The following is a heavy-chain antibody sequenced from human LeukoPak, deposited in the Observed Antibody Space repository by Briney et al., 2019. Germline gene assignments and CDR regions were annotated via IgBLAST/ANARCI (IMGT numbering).Heavy chain of an antibody. V-gene: IGHV3-23*01. J-gene: IGHJ4*02. Sequence: GGSLRLSCAASGFTFSSYAMSWVRQAPGKGLEWVSAIVGAGIPTYYADSVKGRFTISRDNSKNTLFLQMNSLRAEDTAVYYCATRKPYYFDFWGQGTLVTVSS. CDR2: IVGAGIPT. CDR1: GFTFSSYA. CDR3: ATRKPYYFDF.